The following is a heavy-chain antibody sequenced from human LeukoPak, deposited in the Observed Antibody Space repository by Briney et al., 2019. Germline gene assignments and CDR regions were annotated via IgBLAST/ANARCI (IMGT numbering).Heavy chain of an antibody. CDR1: GFTFSDYD. D-gene: IGHD6-13*01. Sequence: GGSLRLSCAASGFTFSDYDMSCIRQAPGKGLEWVSHISSSGTTIYYADSVKGRFTISRDNANNSLYLQMNSLRAEDTAVFYCTRPTISWYEASHWGQGTLVTVSS. V-gene: IGHV3-11*04. CDR3: TRPTISWYEASH. J-gene: IGHJ4*02. CDR2: ISSSGTTI.